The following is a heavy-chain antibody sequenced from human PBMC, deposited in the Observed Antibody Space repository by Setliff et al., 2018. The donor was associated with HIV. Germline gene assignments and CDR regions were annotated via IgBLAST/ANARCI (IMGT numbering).Heavy chain of an antibody. CDR1: GYSFTSYW. D-gene: IGHD3-10*01. V-gene: IGHV5-51*01. J-gene: IGHJ6*02. CDR2: IYPGDSDT. CDR3: ARKKYYGSGSPADYYYYNMDV. Sequence: GESLKISCKGSGYSFTSYWIGWVRQMPGKGLEWMGIIYPGDSDTRYSPSFQGQVTISADKSISTAYLQWSSLKASDTAMYYCARKKYYGSGSPADYYYYNMDVWGQGTTVTVSS.